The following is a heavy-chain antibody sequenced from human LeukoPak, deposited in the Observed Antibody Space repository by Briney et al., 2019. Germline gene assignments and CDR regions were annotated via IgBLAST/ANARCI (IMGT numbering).Heavy chain of an antibody. J-gene: IGHJ6*02. CDR3: AREDPQTTVPEGMDV. CDR1: GGSISYYY. CDR2: IYYIGTT. Sequence: PSETLSLTCTVSGGSISYYYWSWIRQAPGKGLEWIGYIYYIGTTNYNPSLKSRVTISVDTSKNQFSLQLRSVTAADTAVYYCAREDPQTTVPEGMDVWGQGTTVTVSS. D-gene: IGHD4-17*01. V-gene: IGHV4-59*01.